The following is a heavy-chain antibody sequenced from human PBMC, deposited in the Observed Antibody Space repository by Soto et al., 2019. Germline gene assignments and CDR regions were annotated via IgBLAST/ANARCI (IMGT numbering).Heavy chain of an antibody. J-gene: IGHJ4*02. CDR2: ISYDGSSK. Sequence: QVQLVESGGGVVQPGRSLRLSCAASGFTFSSYGMHWVRQAPGKGLEWVAVISYDGSSKYYADSVKGRFTISRDNSKNTLYLQMNTLRAEDTAVYYCAKEAAAFGVINVDYWGQGTLVTVSS. CDR1: GFTFSSYG. CDR3: AKEAAAFGVINVDY. D-gene: IGHD3-3*01. V-gene: IGHV3-30*18.